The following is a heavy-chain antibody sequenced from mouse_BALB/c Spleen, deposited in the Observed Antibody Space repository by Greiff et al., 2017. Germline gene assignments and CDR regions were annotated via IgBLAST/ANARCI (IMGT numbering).Heavy chain of an antibody. Sequence: VKLMESGPGLVQPSQSLSITCTVSGFSLTSYGVHWVRQSPGKGLEWLGVIWSGGSTDYNAAFISRLSISKDNSKSQVFFKMNSLQANDTAIYYCARYGSPLYWDFDVWGAGTTVTVSS. CDR2: IWSGGST. CDR1: GFSLTSYG. D-gene: IGHD1-1*01. J-gene: IGHJ1*01. CDR3: ARYGSPLYWDFDV. V-gene: IGHV2-2*02.